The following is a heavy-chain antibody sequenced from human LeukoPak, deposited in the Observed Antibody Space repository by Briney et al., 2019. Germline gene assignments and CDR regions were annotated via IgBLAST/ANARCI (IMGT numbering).Heavy chain of an antibody. Sequence: GGSLRLSCAASGFTFSSYAMHWVRQAPGKGLEWVAVISYDGSNKYYADSVKGRFTISRDNSKNTLYLQMNSLRAEDTAVYYCARLQWLPYWGQGTLVTVSS. J-gene: IGHJ4*02. CDR3: ARLQWLPY. CDR1: GFTFSSYA. CDR2: ISYDGSNK. V-gene: IGHV3-30-3*01. D-gene: IGHD6-19*01.